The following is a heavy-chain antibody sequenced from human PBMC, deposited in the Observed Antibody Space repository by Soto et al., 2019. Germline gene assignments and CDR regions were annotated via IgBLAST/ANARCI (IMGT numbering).Heavy chain of an antibody. CDR1: GFSLSTSGVG. D-gene: IGHD6-19*01. CDR2: IYWDDDK. V-gene: IGHV2-5*02. CDR3: AHILARELLDSRAWHRIYYGMDV. J-gene: IGHJ6*02. Sequence: QITLKESGPTLVKPTQTLTLTCTFSGFSLSTSGVGVGWIRQPPGKALEWLALIYWDDDKRYSPSLKSRLTITKDTSKHQVVLTMANMDPVDTATYYCAHILARELLDSRAWHRIYYGMDVWGQGTTVTVSS.